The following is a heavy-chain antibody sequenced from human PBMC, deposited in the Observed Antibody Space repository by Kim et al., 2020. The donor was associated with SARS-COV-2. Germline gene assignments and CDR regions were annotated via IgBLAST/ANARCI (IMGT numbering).Heavy chain of an antibody. CDR3: ARRGRDNSGALYFFDY. CDR1: GYTFSNYW. D-gene: IGHD3-22*01. V-gene: IGHV5-51*01. Sequence: GESLKISCKGSGYTFSNYWIGWVRQMPGKGLEWMGIIYPGDSDTRDSPSFQGQVTISADKSLRTAYLQWSSLKASDTAMYYCARRGRDNSGALYFFDYWGQGTLLTVSS. CDR2: IYPGDSDT. J-gene: IGHJ4*02.